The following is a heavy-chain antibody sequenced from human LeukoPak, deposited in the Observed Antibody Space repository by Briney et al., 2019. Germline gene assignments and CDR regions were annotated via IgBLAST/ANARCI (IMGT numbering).Heavy chain of an antibody. CDR1: GGSFSNYA. CDR2: IVPILSTT. J-gene: IGHJ6*02. V-gene: IGHV1-69*13. D-gene: IGHD3-16*01. Sequence: ASVKVSCKASGGSFSNYAISWVRQAPGQGLEWMGGIVPILSTTNYARKFQGRVTMTAGESTSTAYMELSSLRSDDTAVYYCARGPPPYTEGDLFYYYGLDVWGQGTTVTVSS. CDR3: ARGPPPYTEGDLFYYYGLDV.